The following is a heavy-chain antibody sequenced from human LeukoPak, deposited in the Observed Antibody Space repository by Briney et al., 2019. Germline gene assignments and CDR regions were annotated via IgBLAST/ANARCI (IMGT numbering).Heavy chain of an antibody. V-gene: IGHV1-24*01. CDR2: FDPEDGET. CDR3: ATIDGHYDSSGY. CDR1: GYTLTELS. D-gene: IGHD3-22*01. J-gene: IGHJ4*02. Sequence: ASVKVSCKVSGYTLTELSMHWVRQAPGKGLVWMGGFDPEDGETTYAQKFQGRVTMTEDTSTDTAYMELSSLRSEDTAVYYCATIDGHYDSSGYWGQGTLVIVSS.